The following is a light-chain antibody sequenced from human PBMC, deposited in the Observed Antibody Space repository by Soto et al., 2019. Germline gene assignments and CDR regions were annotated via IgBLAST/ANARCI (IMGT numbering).Light chain of an antibody. CDR3: QYYDSSLSYV. CDR1: SSNIGAGYD. CDR2: GNS. V-gene: IGLV1-40*01. Sequence: QSVLTQPPSVSGAPGQRVTISCTESSSNIGAGYDVHWYQQLPGTAPKLLIYGNSNRPSGVPDRFSGSKSGTSASLAITGLQSEDEADHYCQYYDSSLSYVFGTGTKVTVL. J-gene: IGLJ1*01.